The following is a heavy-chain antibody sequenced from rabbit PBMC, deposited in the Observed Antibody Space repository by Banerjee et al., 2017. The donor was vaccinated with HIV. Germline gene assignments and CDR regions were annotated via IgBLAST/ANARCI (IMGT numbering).Heavy chain of an antibody. Sequence: QEQLVESGGGLVQPEGSLTLTCTASGFSFSSSYWICWVRQAPGKGLEWIACIDTSSGTTYYASWAKGRFTISKTSSTTVTLQMTSLTAADRATYFCARAGSSGWTGFNLWGQGTLVTVS. J-gene: IGHJ4*01. CDR3: ARAGSSGWTGFNL. CDR2: IDTSSGTT. CDR1: GFSFSSSYW. V-gene: IGHV1S45*01. D-gene: IGHD1-1*01.